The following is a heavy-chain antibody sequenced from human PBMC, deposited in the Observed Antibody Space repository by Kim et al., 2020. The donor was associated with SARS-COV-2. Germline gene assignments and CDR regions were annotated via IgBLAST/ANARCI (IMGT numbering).Heavy chain of an antibody. V-gene: IGHV7-4-1*02. CDR1: GYTFTSYA. D-gene: IGHD2-2*01. Sequence: ASVKVSCKASGYTFTSYAMNWVRQAPGQGLEWMGWINTNTGNPTYAQGFTGRFVFSLDTSVSTAYLQISSLKAEDTAVYYCARELVDYYYYYMDVWGKGTTVTVSS. CDR2: INTNTGNP. J-gene: IGHJ6*03. CDR3: ARELVDYYYYYMDV.